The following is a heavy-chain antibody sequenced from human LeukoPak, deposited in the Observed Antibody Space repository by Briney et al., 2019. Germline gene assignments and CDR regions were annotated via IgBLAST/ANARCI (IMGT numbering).Heavy chain of an antibody. D-gene: IGHD3-10*01. CDR2: ITSSGGTK. V-gene: IGHV3-11*04. CDR1: GLSLSDYY. J-gene: IGHJ3*01. CDR3: ARDGRSGD. Sequence: GGSLRLSCAASGLSLSDYYMSWIRQPPGKGLVGVSSITSSGGTKYYADPVKGRFTISRDNAKNSLYLEMNSLRVEDTAMYYCARDGRSGDWGQGTMVTVSS.